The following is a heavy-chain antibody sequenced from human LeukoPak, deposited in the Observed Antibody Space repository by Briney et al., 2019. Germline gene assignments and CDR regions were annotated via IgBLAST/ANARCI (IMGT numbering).Heavy chain of an antibody. D-gene: IGHD2-8*02. CDR3: ATLDWCHKYLVACGSSEF. Sequence: PGGSLRLSCAASGFTFNTLALHWVRQAPGRGLEWVALISVNGREKYYADSVKGRFSISRDNSKNTFYLQMNSLRAEDSAIYYCATLDWCHKYLVACGSSEFWGQGTLVTVSS. CDR1: GFTFNTLA. V-gene: IGHV3-30*01. CDR2: ISVNGREK. J-gene: IGHJ4*02.